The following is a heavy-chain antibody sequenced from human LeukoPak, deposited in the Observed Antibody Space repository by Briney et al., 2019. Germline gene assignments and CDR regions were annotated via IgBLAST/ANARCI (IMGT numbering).Heavy chain of an antibody. CDR1: GYTFTCYH. CDR3: ARDPYDGSYFFDY. CDR2: FNANSGAT. J-gene: IGHJ4*02. V-gene: IGHV1-2*02. D-gene: IGHD3-3*01. Sequence: ASVKVSCKTSGYTFTCYHVHWVRQAPGQGLEWMGWFNANSGATKYAQKFQGRVTMTRDTSIGTDFMELTSLISDDTAIYYCARDPYDGSYFFDYWGQGTLVTVAS.